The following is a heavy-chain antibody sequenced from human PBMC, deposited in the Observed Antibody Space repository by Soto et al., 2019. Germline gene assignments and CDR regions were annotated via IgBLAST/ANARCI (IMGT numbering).Heavy chain of an antibody. D-gene: IGHD1-26*01. CDR3: ARFTGISKWTFDS. CDR2: ISAYNDKT. CDR1: GYTFTSYG. V-gene: IGHV1-18*01. Sequence: QVQLVQSGAEVKKPGASVKVSGRASGYTFTSYGISWVRQAPGQGLEWMGWISAYNDKTTYAQKFQGRLTMTTDTSSNTAYMDLRSLRYDDTAVYYCARFTGISKWTFDSWGQGTLVTVSS. J-gene: IGHJ4*02.